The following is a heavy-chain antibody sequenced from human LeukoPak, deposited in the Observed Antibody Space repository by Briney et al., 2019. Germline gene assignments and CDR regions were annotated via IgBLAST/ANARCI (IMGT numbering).Heavy chain of an antibody. CDR3: AKDNRYGSGSYYHDY. CDR1: GFTFSSYS. V-gene: IGHV3-21*04. D-gene: IGHD3-10*01. Sequence: GGSLRLSCAASGFTFSSYSMNWVRQAPGKGLEWVSSISSSSSYIYYADSVKGRFTISRDNAKNSLYLQMNSLRAEDTAVYYCAKDNRYGSGSYYHDYWGQGTLVTVSS. J-gene: IGHJ4*02. CDR2: ISSSSSYI.